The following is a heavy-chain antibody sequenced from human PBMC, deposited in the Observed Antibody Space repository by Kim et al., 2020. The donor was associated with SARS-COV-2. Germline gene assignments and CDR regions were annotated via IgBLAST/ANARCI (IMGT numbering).Heavy chain of an antibody. CDR1: GGSLNGYH. D-gene: IGHD3-3*01. J-gene: IGHJ6*02. Sequence: SETLSLTCAVFGGSLNGYHWTWIRQSPGKGLEWIGEINHSGGTNCIPYLKSRVSMSLDMSKNQFSLKLRSVTAADTAVYYCARGRAGGVPSPILGLGAYYEYYGMDVWGQGTPVTVSS. CDR3: ARGRAGGVPSPILGLGAYYEYYGMDV. V-gene: IGHV4-34*01. CDR2: INHSGGT.